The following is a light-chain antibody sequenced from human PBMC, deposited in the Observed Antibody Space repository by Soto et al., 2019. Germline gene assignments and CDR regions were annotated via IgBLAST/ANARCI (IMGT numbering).Light chain of an antibody. CDR2: EVS. CDR3: SSYTSSSIDYV. Sequence: QSALTQPASVSGSPGQSITISCTGTSSDVGGYNYVSWYQQHTGKAPKLTIYEVSNRPSGVSNRFSGSKSGNTASLTISGLQAEDEADYYCSSYTSSSIDYVFGSGTKLTVL. V-gene: IGLV2-14*01. CDR1: SSDVGGYNY. J-gene: IGLJ1*01.